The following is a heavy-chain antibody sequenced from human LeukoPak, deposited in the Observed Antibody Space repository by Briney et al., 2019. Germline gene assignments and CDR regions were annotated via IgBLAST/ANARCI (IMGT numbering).Heavy chain of an antibody. CDR2: IYYSGNT. CDR3: ARQTGSGLFILP. J-gene: IGHJ4*02. CDR1: GGSISSYY. V-gene: IGHV4-39*01. D-gene: IGHD3/OR15-3a*01. Sequence: SSETLSLTCTVSGGSISSYYWSWIRQPPGKGLEWIGSIYYSGNTYYNASLKSQVSISIGTSKNQFSLRLTSVTAADTAVYYCARQTGSGLFILPGGQGTLVTVSS.